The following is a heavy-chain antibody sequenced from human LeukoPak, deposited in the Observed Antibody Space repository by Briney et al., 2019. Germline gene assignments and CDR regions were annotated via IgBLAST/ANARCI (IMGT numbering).Heavy chain of an antibody. J-gene: IGHJ4*02. CDR2: LSGSGGST. V-gene: IGHV3-23*01. CDR1: GFTFSSYA. D-gene: IGHD3-22*01. CDR3: AKDYYYDSSGYGEGYYFDY. Sequence: GGSLRLSCAASGFTFSSYAMSWVRQAPGKGLEWVSALSGSGGSTYYADSVKGRFTISRDNFKNTLYLQMNSLRAEDTAVYYCAKDYYYDSSGYGEGYYFDYWGQGTLVTVSS.